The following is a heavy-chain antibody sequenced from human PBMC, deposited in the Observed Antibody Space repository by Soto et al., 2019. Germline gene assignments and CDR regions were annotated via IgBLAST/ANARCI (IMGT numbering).Heavy chain of an antibody. V-gene: IGHV4-59*01. D-gene: IGHD3-3*01. CDR2: IYYSGST. Sequence: PSETLSLTCTVSGGSISSYYGSWIRQPPGKGLEWMGKIYYSGSTHYHPSLKSRFTISVDTSKNQFSLKLSSVTAADTAVYYCARNNYDFWSGYSMDYWGQGTLVTVSS. J-gene: IGHJ4*02. CDR1: GGSISSYY. CDR3: ARNNYDFWSGYSMDY.